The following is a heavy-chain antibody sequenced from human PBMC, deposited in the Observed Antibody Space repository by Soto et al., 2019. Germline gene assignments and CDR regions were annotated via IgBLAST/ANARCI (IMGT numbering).Heavy chain of an antibody. Sequence: EVQVLESGGGLVQPGGSLRLSCVASGFTFSNYAMSWVRQAPGKGLEWVSAIGSSGGDTYYADSVKGRCIISTDNSKNLQYLQMNRLGAEDTAVYYCARCDVYVVAMTCWCDWFDPWGQGTLVTVSS. CDR1: GFTFSNYA. J-gene: IGHJ5*02. V-gene: IGHV3-23*01. CDR3: ARCDVYVVAMTCWCDWFDP. CDR2: IGSSGGDT. D-gene: IGHD5-12*01.